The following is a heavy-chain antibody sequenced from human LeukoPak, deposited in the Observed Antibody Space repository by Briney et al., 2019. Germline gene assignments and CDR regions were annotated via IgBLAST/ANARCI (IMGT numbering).Heavy chain of an antibody. D-gene: IGHD3-10*01. CDR2: TYYRSKWYN. CDR1: GDSVSSNSAA. Sequence: SQTLSLTCAISGDSVSSNSAAWNWIRQSPSRGLEWLGRTYYRSKWYNDYAVSVKSRITINPDTSKNQFSMQLNSVTPEDTAVYYCARDSKGLLWFGEFTHLPRLFDYWGQGTLVTVSS. CDR3: ARDSKGLLWFGEFTHLPRLFDY. V-gene: IGHV6-1*01. J-gene: IGHJ4*02.